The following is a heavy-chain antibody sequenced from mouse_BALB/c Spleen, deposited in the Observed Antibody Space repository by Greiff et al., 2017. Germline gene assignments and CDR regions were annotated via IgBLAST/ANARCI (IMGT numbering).Heavy chain of an antibody. D-gene: IGHD2-1*01. CDR1: GFTFSDYG. Sequence: EVQLQQSGGGLVQPGGSRKLSCAASGFTFSDYGMAWVRQAPGKGPEWVAFISNLAYSIYYADTVTGRFTISRENAKNTLYLEMSSLRSEDTAMYYCARVYGNYLDYWGQGTTLTVSS. J-gene: IGHJ2*01. V-gene: IGHV5-15*02. CDR2: ISNLAYSI. CDR3: ARVYGNYLDY.